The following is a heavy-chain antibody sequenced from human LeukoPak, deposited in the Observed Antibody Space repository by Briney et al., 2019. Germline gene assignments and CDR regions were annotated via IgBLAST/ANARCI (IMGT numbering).Heavy chain of an antibody. J-gene: IGHJ4*02. CDR1: GFTFDDYA. V-gene: IGHV3-9*01. CDR3: AKEGGSSGWYRGPFDY. CDR2: ISWNSGSI. Sequence: QPGGSLRLSCAASGFTFDDYAMHWVRQAPGKGLEWVSGISWNSGSIGYADSVKGRFTISRDNAKNSLYLQMNSLRAEDTALYYCAKEGGSSGWYRGPFDYWGQGTLVTVSS. D-gene: IGHD6-19*01.